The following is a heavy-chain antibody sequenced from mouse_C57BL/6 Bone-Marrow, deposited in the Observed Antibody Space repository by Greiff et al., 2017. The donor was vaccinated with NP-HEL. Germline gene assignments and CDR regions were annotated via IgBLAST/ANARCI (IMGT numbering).Heavy chain of an antibody. J-gene: IGHJ1*03. CDR1: GYSITSGYD. Sequence: EVQLQESGPGMVKPSQSLSLTCTVTGYSITSGYDWHWIRHFPGNKLEWMGYISYSGSTNYNPSLKSRISITHDTSKNHFFLKLNSVTTEDTATYYCARAGSEYFDVWGTGTTVTVSS. CDR3: ARAGSEYFDV. V-gene: IGHV3-1*01. D-gene: IGHD1-1*01. CDR2: ISYSGST.